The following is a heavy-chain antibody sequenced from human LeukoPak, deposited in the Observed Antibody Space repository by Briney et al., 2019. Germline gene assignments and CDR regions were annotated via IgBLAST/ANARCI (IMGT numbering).Heavy chain of an antibody. CDR2: INWNGGST. V-gene: IGHV3-20*04. J-gene: IGHJ4*02. Sequence: GGSLRLSCAASGFTVSSNYMSWVRQAPGEGLEWVSGINWNGGSTGYADSVKGRFTISRDNAKNSLYLQMNSLRAEDTALYYCATVTTRFDYWGQGTLVTVSS. CDR1: GFTVSSNY. CDR3: ATVTTRFDY. D-gene: IGHD4-17*01.